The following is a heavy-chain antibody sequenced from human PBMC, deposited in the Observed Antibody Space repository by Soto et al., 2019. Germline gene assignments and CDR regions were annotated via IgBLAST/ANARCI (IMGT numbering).Heavy chain of an antibody. CDR2: IYSSGTT. Sequence: PSETLSLTCTVSGGSIGGSNYFWGWIRQSPGTGLEWLGTIYSSGTTYYSPSLKSRITMSLDTSKNQFSLNLGSVTAADTAVYYCARERHCSGGSCIDYWGQGTLVTVSS. V-gene: IGHV4-39*02. CDR1: GGSIGGSNYF. CDR3: ARERHCSGGSCIDY. J-gene: IGHJ4*02. D-gene: IGHD2-15*01.